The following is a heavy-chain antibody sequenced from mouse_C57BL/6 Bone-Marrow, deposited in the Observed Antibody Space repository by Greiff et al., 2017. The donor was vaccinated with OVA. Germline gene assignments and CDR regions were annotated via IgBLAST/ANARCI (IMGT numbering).Heavy chain of an antibody. Sequence: EVMLVESGGGLVKPGGSLKLSCAASGFTFSSYAMSWVRQTPEKRLEWVATISDGGSYTYYPDNVKGRFTISRDNAKNNLYLQMSHLKSEDTAMYYCARLSMEGFAYWGQGTLVTVSA. J-gene: IGHJ3*01. CDR3: ARLSMEGFAY. D-gene: IGHD1-1*02. CDR2: ISDGGSYT. V-gene: IGHV5-4*03. CDR1: GFTFSSYA.